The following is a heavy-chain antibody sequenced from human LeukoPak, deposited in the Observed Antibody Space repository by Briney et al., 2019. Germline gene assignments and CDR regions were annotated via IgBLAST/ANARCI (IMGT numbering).Heavy chain of an antibody. Sequence: PSETLSLTCTVSGGSISSSSYYWGWIRQPPGKGLEWIGGIYYSGSTYYNPSLKSRVTISVDTSKNQFSLKLSSVTAADTAVYYCARLAKVGATNNDYWGQGTLVTVSP. J-gene: IGHJ4*02. CDR2: IYYSGST. D-gene: IGHD1-26*01. CDR1: GGSISSSSYY. V-gene: IGHV4-39*01. CDR3: ARLAKVGATNNDY.